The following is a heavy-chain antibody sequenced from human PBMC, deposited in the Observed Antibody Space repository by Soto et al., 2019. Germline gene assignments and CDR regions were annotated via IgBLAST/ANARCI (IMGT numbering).Heavy chain of an antibody. V-gene: IGHV4-34*01. D-gene: IGHD6-13*01. CDR3: ARGLPEPAAGANWFDP. CDR2: INHSGST. Sequence: QVQLQQWGAGLLKPSETLSLTCAVYGGSFSGYYWSWIRQPPGEGLEWIGEINHSGSTNYNPSLKSRVTISVDTSKNQFSLKLSSVTAADTAVYYCARGLPEPAAGANWFDPWGQGTLVTVSS. J-gene: IGHJ5*02. CDR1: GGSFSGYY.